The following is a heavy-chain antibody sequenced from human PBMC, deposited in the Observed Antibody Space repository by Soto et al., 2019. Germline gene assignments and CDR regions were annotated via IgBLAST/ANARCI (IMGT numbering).Heavy chain of an antibody. D-gene: IGHD3-9*01. V-gene: IGHV4-30-4*01. CDR3: ARVSPQQEDDILTGRYYFDD. J-gene: IGHJ4*02. Sequence: PSETLSLTCTVSGGSISSGDYYWSWIRQPPGKGLEWIGYIYYSGSTYYNPSLKSRVTISVDTSKNQFSLKLSSVTAADTAVYYCARVSPQQEDDILTGRYYFDDWGKGTLVTVSS. CDR2: IYYSGST. CDR1: GGSISSGDYY.